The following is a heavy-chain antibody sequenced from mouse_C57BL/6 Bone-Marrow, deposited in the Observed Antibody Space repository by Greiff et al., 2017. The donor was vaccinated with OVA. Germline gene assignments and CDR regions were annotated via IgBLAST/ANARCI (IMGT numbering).Heavy chain of an antibody. CDR3: ARSLGGIYGYDGGVAY. J-gene: IGHJ3*01. Sequence: QVQLQQSGPELVRPGASVKISCKAPGYTFTSHWMQWVRQRPGQGLEWIGEIFPGSGSTYYNEKFKGKATLTVDTSSSTAYMQLSSLTSEDSAVYFCARSLGGIYGYDGGVAYWGQGTLVTVSA. D-gene: IGHD2-2*01. CDR1: GYTFTSHW. CDR2: IFPGSGST. V-gene: IGHV1-56*01.